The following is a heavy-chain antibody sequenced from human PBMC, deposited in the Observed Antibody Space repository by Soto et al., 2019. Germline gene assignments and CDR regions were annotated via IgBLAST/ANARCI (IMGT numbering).Heavy chain of an antibody. V-gene: IGHV2-5*02. Sequence: QITLKESGPTLVKPTQTLTLTCTFSGFSLNTDGVAVGWIRQPPGKALEWLALIYWDDDKRYSPSLKTRLTVTKDTSKNQVVLTMTNMDPVDTATYYCAKTMGWKGVAPWGQGTRVTVSP. D-gene: IGHD1-1*01. CDR2: IYWDDDK. CDR1: GFSLNTDGVA. J-gene: IGHJ5*02. CDR3: AKTMGWKGVAP.